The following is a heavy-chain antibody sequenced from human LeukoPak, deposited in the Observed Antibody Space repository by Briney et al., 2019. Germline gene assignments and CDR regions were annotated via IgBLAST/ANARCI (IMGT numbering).Heavy chain of an antibody. Sequence: GSLRLSCAASGFTVSSNYMSWIRQPPGKGLEWIGYIYYSGSTYYNPSLKSRVTISVDTSKNQFSLKLSSVTAADTAVYYCARAAYYYDSSGYRYWYFDLWGRGTLVTVSS. CDR3: ARAAYYYDSSGYRYWYFDL. D-gene: IGHD3-22*01. CDR1: GFTVSSNY. V-gene: IGHV4-59*02. CDR2: IYYSGST. J-gene: IGHJ2*01.